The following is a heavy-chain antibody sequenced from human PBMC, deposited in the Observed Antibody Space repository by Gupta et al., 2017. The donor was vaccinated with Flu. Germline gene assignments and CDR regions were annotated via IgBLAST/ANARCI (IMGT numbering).Heavy chain of an antibody. V-gene: IGHV4-34*01. J-gene: IGHJ4*01. D-gene: IGHD1-26*01. CDR3: ARGSGGRRLDD. CDR2: LNHSGSS. CDR1: GGSFSGYY. Sequence: QVQLQQWGTGLLKPSETLSLTCAVYGGSFSGYYWSWIRQSPGRGLEWIGELNHSGSSNDNPSLKSRVTISVDTSKHQFSLKTNAATAADAAVYYCARGSGGRRLDDWGYGNLVTVSS.